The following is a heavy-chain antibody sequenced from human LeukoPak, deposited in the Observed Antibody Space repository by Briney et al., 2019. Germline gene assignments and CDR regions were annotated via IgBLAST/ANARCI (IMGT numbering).Heavy chain of an antibody. Sequence: SETLSLTCAVYDGSFSGYYCSWIRQPPGKGLEWIGEINHSGSANYNPSLKSRVTIFLDTSKNQFSLNLSSVTAADTAVYYCVRRPRGVIIKTWFDSWGQGTLVTVSS. J-gene: IGHJ5*01. CDR2: INHSGSA. CDR1: DGSFSGYY. D-gene: IGHD3-10*01. V-gene: IGHV4-34*01. CDR3: VRRPRGVIIKTWFDS.